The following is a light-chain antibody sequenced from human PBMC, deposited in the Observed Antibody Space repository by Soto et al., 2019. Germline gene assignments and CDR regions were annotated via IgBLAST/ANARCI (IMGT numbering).Light chain of an antibody. CDR1: QRVLYSSNNKNF. J-gene: IGKJ1*01. Sequence: DIVMTQSPDSLAVSLGERATINCKSSQRVLYSSNNKNFLAWYQQKPGQPPKLLIYWASTRESGVPDRFSGSGSGTDFTLTISSLQAEDVAVYYCQHYYSTPPTFGQGTKVEIK. V-gene: IGKV4-1*01. CDR3: QHYYSTPPT. CDR2: WAS.